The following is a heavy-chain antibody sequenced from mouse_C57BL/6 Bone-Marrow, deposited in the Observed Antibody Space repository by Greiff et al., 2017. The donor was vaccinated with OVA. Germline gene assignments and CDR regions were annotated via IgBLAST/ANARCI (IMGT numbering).Heavy chain of an antibody. Sequence: VQLQQSGPELVKPGASVKISCKASGYAFSSSWMNWVKQRPGKGLEWIGRIYPGDGDTNYNGKFKGKATLTADKSSSTAYMQLSSLTSEDSAVYFCASYGLYAMDDWGQGTSVTVSS. CDR2: IYPGDGDT. CDR1: GYAFSSSW. D-gene: IGHD1-1*01. V-gene: IGHV1-82*01. CDR3: ASYGLYAMDD. J-gene: IGHJ4*01.